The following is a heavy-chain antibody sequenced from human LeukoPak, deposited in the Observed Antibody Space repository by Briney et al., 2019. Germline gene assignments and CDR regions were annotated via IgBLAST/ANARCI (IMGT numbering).Heavy chain of an antibody. Sequence: ASVKVSCKASGYTFATYDINWVRQATGQGLEWMGWMNPNSGNTGYTQKFQGRVTMSRNTSISTAYMELSSLRSEDTAVYYCARGRGSGHKENWFDPWGQGTLVTVSS. V-gene: IGHV1-8*01. CDR1: GYTFATYD. D-gene: IGHD6-19*01. CDR2: MNPNSGNT. J-gene: IGHJ5*02. CDR3: ARGRGSGHKENWFDP.